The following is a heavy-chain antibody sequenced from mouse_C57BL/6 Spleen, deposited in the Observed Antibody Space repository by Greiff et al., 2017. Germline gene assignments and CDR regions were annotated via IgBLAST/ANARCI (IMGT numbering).Heavy chain of an antibody. CDR3: TGGSSYDGGY. V-gene: IGHV14-4*01. D-gene: IGHD1-1*01. CDR2: IDPENGDT. Sequence: VQLQQSGAELVRPGASVKLSCTASGFNIKDDYMHWVKQRPEQGLEWIGWIDPENGDTEYASKFQGKATITADTSSNTAYLQLSSLTSEDTAVYYCTGGSSYDGGYWGQGTTLTVSS. CDR1: GFNIKDDY. J-gene: IGHJ2*01.